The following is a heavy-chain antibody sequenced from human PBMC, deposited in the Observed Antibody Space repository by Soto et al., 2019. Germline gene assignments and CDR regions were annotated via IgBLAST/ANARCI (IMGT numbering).Heavy chain of an antibody. CDR2: ISYDGSNK. CDR1: VFTCSSYA. J-gene: IGHJ5*02. Sequence: PGGPLRLSCAASVFTCSSYAMHWVREGPGKGLEWVAVISYDGSNKYYADSVKGRFTISRDNSKNTLYVQMNSLRAEDTAVYYCARSRNGPYGNWFDPWGLGTLVTVSS. CDR3: ARSRNGPYGNWFDP. D-gene: IGHD2-8*01. V-gene: IGHV3-30*04.